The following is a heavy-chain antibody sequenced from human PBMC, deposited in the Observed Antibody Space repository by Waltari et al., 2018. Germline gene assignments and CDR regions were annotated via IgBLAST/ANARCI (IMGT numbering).Heavy chain of an antibody. CDR2: ISGRGGST. CDR1: GFTFSSYA. Sequence: EVQLLESGGGLVQPGGSLRLSCAASGFTFSSYAMSWVRQAPGKGLEWVSAISGRGGSTYYADSVKGRFTISRDNSKNTLYLQMNSLRAEDTAVYYCAKASRAYCGGDCYSRYFDYWGQGTLVTVSS. J-gene: IGHJ4*02. V-gene: IGHV3-23*01. D-gene: IGHD2-21*01. CDR3: AKASRAYCGGDCYSRYFDY.